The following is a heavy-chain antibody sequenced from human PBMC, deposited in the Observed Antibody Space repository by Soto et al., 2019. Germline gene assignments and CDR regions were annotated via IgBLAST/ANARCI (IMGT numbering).Heavy chain of an antibody. Sequence: VGSPRLSCAASGFTFSSYSMNWVRQAPGKGLEWVSSISSSSSYIYYADSVKGRFTISRDNAKNSLYLQMNSLRAEDTAVYYCARAGEYSSSSFDYWGQGTLVTVSS. CDR2: ISSSSSYI. CDR3: ARAGEYSSSSFDY. D-gene: IGHD6-6*01. J-gene: IGHJ4*02. CDR1: GFTFSSYS. V-gene: IGHV3-21*01.